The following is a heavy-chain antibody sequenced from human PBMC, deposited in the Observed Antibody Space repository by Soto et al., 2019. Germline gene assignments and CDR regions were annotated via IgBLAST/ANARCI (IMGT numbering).Heavy chain of an antibody. CDR3: ALALGPTTGLDY. V-gene: IGHV4-31*02. CDR2: IFNSGTT. CDR1: GASTVSHYH. J-gene: IGHJ4*01. D-gene: IGHD1-26*01. Sequence: QVQLQESGPGLVKPSQTLSLTCSVSGASTVSHYHWTWIRQPPGKGLEWMGYIFNSGTTFYNPSLTSRLSISMDTSGNHFSLELRSVTAADTAVYYCALALGPTTGLDYWGXGTLVTVSS.